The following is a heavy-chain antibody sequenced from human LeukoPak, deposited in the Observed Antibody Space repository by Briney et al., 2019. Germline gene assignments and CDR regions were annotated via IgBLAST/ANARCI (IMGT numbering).Heavy chain of an antibody. CDR2: ISAYNGNT. Sequence: ASVKVSCKASGYTFTSYGISWVRQAPGQGLEWMGWISAYNGNTNYAQKLQGRVTMTTDTSTSTAYMELRSLRSDDTAVYYCARVQWELTYYYYYMDVWGKGTTVTVSS. CDR1: GYTFTSYG. D-gene: IGHD1-26*01. CDR3: ARVQWELTYYYYYMDV. V-gene: IGHV1-18*01. J-gene: IGHJ6*03.